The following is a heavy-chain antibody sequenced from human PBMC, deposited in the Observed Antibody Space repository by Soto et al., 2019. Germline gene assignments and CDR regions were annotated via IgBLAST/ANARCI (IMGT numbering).Heavy chain of an antibody. CDR1: GYTFTGYY. V-gene: IGHV1-2*02. Sequence: GASVKVSCKASGYTFTGYYMHWVRQAPGQGLEWMGWINPNSGGTNYAQKFQGRVTMTRDTSISTAYMELSRLRSEDTAVYYCARWWDYGDYVDYWGQGTLVTVSS. D-gene: IGHD4-17*01. J-gene: IGHJ4*02. CDR3: ARWWDYGDYVDY. CDR2: INPNSGGT.